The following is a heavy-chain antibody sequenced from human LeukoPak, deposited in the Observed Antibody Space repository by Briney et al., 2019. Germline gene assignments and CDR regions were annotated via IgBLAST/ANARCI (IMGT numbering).Heavy chain of an antibody. D-gene: IGHD2-8*02. CDR3: ARDPDCSGGVCYSRGA. Sequence: GGSLRLSCAASGFTFSNHGMDWVRQAPGKGLEWVSGISPSGDIKYYADSVKGRFTISRDNSKNTVYLQMNSLRAEDTAVYYCARDPDCSGGVCYSRGAWGQGTLVTVSS. CDR1: GFTFSNHG. V-gene: IGHV3-23*01. CDR2: ISPSGDIK. J-gene: IGHJ5*02.